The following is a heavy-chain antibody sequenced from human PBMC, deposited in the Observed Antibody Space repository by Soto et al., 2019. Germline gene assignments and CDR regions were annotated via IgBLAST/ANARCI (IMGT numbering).Heavy chain of an antibody. CDR3: AHGDGSYYDSSGRLXFDP. V-gene: IGHV2-5*02. CDR2: IYWDDDK. D-gene: IGHD3-22*01. J-gene: IGHJ5*02. Sequence: SGPTLVNPTQTLTLTCTFSAFSLRTRGVGVGWIRQPPGKALEWLALIYWDDDKRYNPSLKSRLTITKDTSRNQVVLTMTNMDPVDTGTYYCAHGDGSYYDSSGRLXFDPWGQGTLVTVS. CDR1: AFSLRTRGVG.